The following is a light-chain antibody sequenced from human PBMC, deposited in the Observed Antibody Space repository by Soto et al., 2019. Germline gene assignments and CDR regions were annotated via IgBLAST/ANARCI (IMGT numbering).Light chain of an antibody. Sequence: EIVMTQSPATLSVSPGDRATLSCRASQSIRNNLAWYQQRPGQAPRLLIYGASTGATGIPARFRGSGSGTDFTLTISSLQSEDFAVFYCQQYGTSEIIFGQGTRMEIK. CDR2: GAS. J-gene: IGKJ5*01. CDR1: QSIRNN. V-gene: IGKV3-15*01. CDR3: QQYGTSEII.